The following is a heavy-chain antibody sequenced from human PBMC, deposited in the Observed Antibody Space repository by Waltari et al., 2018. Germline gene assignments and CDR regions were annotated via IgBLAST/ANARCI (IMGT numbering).Heavy chain of an antibody. CDR1: GFTFSRHW. D-gene: IGHD1-26*01. Sequence: EVQLVESGGGLVQPGGSLSISCAASGFTFSRHWKCWVRQAPGKGLEWVANIKQDGSEKYYVDSVKGRFTISRDNAKNSLYLQMNSLRAEDTAVYYCARDRRSGSSDVWGQGTTVTVSS. V-gene: IGHV3-7*01. J-gene: IGHJ6*02. CDR3: ARDRRSGSSDV. CDR2: IKQDGSEK.